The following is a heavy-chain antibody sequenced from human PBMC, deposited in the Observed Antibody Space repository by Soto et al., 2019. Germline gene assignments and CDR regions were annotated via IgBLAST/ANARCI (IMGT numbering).Heavy chain of an antibody. CDR2: IYPGDSDT. J-gene: IGHJ6*03. V-gene: IGHV5-51*01. CDR3: ARHGRLRSVWAYYYYMDG. D-gene: IGHD5-12*01. Sequence: PGESLKISCKGSGYSSTSYWIGWVRQMPGKGLEWMGIIYPGDSDTRYSPSFQGQVTISADKSISTAYLQWSSLKASDTAMYYCARHGRLRSVWAYYYYMDGWGKGTTVTVAS. CDR1: GYSSTSYW.